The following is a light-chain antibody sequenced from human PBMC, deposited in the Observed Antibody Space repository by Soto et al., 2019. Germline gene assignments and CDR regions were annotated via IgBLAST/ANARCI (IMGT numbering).Light chain of an antibody. CDR1: QSINRW. CDR3: QQYNRFSWT. V-gene: IGKV1-5*03. J-gene: IGKJ1*01. CDR2: SAA. Sequence: DIQMTQSPSTLSASVGERVTIICRASQSINRWLAWYQQKPGKAPKLLIYSAAVLQSGVPPRYSASGPGTQVTRTIGSLLPGDFATSICQQYNRFSWTVGQGTKVGI.